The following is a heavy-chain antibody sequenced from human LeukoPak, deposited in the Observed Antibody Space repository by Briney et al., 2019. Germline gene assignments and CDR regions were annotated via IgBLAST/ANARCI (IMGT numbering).Heavy chain of an antibody. V-gene: IGHV3-48*04. Sequence: GGSLRLSCAASGFTFSSYSMNWVRQAPGKGLEWVSYISSSSSTIYYADSVKGQFTISRDNAKNSLYLQMNSLRAEDTAVYYCARDVNYYDSSGYGYWGQGTLVTVSS. J-gene: IGHJ4*02. CDR1: GFTFSSYS. D-gene: IGHD3-22*01. CDR2: ISSSSSTI. CDR3: ARDVNYYDSSGYGY.